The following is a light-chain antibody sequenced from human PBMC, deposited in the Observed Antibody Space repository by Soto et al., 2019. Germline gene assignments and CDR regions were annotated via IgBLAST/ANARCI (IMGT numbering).Light chain of an antibody. J-gene: IGLJ1*01. CDR1: SSDIGGYNY. CDR2: EVS. Sequence: QSALTQPASVSGSPGQSITISCTGSSSDIGGYNYVSWYQHHPGKAPKLMIYEVSNRPSGVPDRFSGSKSDNTASLTISGLQAEDEADYYCVAWDDSLSAYVFGTGTKLTVL. CDR3: VAWDDSLSAYV. V-gene: IGLV2-14*01.